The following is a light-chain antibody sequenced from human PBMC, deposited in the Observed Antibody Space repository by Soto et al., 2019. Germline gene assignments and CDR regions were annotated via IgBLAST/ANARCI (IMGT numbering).Light chain of an antibody. CDR1: NNDIGGYNY. V-gene: IGLV2-14*03. J-gene: IGLJ2*01. CDR2: DVS. CDR3: SSYTINSTIL. Sequence: QSALTQPASVSGSPGQSITISCTGTNNDIGGYNYVSWYQQHAGRAPKLVINDVSSRPSGISDRFSGSKSGNTASLTISGLQAEDAANYYCSSYTINSTILFGGGTKVTVL.